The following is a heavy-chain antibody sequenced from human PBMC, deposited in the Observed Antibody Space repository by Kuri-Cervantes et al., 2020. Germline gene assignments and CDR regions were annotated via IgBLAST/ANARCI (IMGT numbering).Heavy chain of an antibody. D-gene: IGHD3-10*01. CDR1: GGSISSSSYY. CDR2: IYNSGST. V-gene: IGHV4-39*01. J-gene: IGHJ4*02. CDR3: ARLWFGEFTFDY. Sequence: SETLSLTCTVSGGSISSSSYYWGWIRQPPGKGLEWIGSIYNSGSTYYNPSLKSRVTISVDTSKNRFSLKLSSVTAADTAVYYCARLWFGEFTFDYWGQGTLVTVSS.